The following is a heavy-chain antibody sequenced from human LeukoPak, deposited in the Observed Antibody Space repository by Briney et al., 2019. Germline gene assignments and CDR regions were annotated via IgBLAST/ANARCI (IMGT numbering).Heavy chain of an antibody. CDR2: IYSGGST. Sequence: GSLRLSCPASGFTFSGYNMKWVRQAPGKGLEWVSIIYSGGSTYYADSVKGRFTISRDNSKNTLYLQMNNLRAEDTAVYYCARDLLELPKFYYYGMDIWGQGATVTVSS. CDR1: GFTFSGYN. D-gene: IGHD1-26*01. J-gene: IGHJ6*02. CDR3: ARDLLELPKFYYYGMDI. V-gene: IGHV3-53*01.